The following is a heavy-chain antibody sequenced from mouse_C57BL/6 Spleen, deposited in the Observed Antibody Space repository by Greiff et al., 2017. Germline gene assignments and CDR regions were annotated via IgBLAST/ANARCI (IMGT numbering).Heavy chain of an antibody. CDR3: ARNPLWAY. J-gene: IGHJ3*01. CDR1: GFSLTSYG. Sequence: QVQLQQSGPGLVQPSQSLSITCTVSGFSLTSYGVHWVRQSPGKGLEWLGVIWSGGSTDSNAAFISRLSISKDNSKSQVFFKMNSLQADDTAIYYCARNPLWAYWGQGTLVTVSA. D-gene: IGHD6-1*01. V-gene: IGHV2-2*01. CDR2: IWSGGST.